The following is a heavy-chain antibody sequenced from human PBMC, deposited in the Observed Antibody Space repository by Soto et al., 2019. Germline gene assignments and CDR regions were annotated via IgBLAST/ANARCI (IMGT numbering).Heavy chain of an antibody. V-gene: IGHV1-46*01. J-gene: IGHJ4*02. CDR1: GYTFTSYY. CDR3: ARRPAYILTGYYSPPPFDY. CDR2: INPSGGST. D-gene: IGHD3-9*01. Sequence: GASVKVSCKASGYTFTSYYMHWVRQAPGQGLEWMGIINPSGGSTSYAQKFQGRVTMTRDTSTSTVYMELSSLRSEDTAVYYCARRPAYILTGYYSPPPFDYWGQGTLVTVSS.